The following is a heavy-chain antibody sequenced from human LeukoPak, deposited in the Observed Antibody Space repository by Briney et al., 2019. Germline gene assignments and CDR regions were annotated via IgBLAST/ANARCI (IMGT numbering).Heavy chain of an antibody. Sequence: GGSLRLSCAASGITFSDYHMSWIRQAPGKGLEWVSYISSSGRTITYADSVKGRFTISRDNSKNTLYLQMNSLRAEDTAVYYCAKFSEQWLVLGYWGQGTLVTVSS. CDR3: AKFSEQWLVLGY. J-gene: IGHJ4*02. D-gene: IGHD6-19*01. V-gene: IGHV3-11*01. CDR2: ISSSGRTI. CDR1: GITFSDYH.